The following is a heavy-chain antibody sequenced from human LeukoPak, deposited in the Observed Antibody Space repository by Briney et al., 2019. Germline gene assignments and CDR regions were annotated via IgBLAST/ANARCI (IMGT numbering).Heavy chain of an antibody. V-gene: IGHV1-2*02. Sequence: ASVKVSCKASGYTSTEYYVHWVRQAPGQGLEWMGWLNPDSGGTNYAQKSEGRVTFTRDTSISTAYMEVNNVTSDDTAFYYCARGPRRAFDYWGQGTLVTVS. CDR1: GYTSTEYY. CDR3: ARGPRRAFDY. J-gene: IGHJ4*02. CDR2: LNPDSGGT.